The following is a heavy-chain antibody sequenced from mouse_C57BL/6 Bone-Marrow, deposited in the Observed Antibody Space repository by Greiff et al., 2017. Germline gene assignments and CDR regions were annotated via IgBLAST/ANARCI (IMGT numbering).Heavy chain of an antibody. CDR1: GYTFTSYW. D-gene: IGHD1-1*01. Sequence: QVQLQQPGAELVRPGTSVKLSCKASGYTFTSYWMHWVKQRPGQGLEWIGVIDPSDSYTNYNQKFKGKATLTVDTSSSTAYMQLSSLTSEDSAVYYGARPATVVDWYFDVGGTGTTVTVSS. CDR2: IDPSDSYT. J-gene: IGHJ1*03. V-gene: IGHV1-59*01. CDR3: ARPATVVDWYFDV.